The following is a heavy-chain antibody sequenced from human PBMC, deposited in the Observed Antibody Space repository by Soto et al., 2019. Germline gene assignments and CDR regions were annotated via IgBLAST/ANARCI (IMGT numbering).Heavy chain of an antibody. D-gene: IGHD2-21*02. CDR3: AREVTQRTWYFDL. V-gene: IGHV3-33*01. J-gene: IGHJ2*01. CDR2: IWYDGSNK. Sequence: GGSLRLSCAASGFTFSSYGMHWVRQAPGKGLEWVAVIWYDGSNKYYADSVKGRFTISRDNSKNTLYLQMNSLRAEDTAVYYCAREVTQRTWYFDLWGRGTLVTVSS. CDR1: GFTFSSYG.